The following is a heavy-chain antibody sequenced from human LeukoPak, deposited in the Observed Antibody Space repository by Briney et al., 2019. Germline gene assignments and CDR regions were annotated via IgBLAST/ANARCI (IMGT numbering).Heavy chain of an antibody. CDR2: IYSGGST. J-gene: IGHJ6*02. CDR1: GFTFSSYA. Sequence: GGSLRLSCAASGFTFSSYAMSWVRQAPGKGLEWVSVIYSGGSTYYADSVKGRFTISRDNSKNTLYLQMNSLRAEDTAVYYCARPSRRFGELSSDYYYGMDVWGQGTTVTVSS. V-gene: IGHV3-66*04. D-gene: IGHD3-10*01. CDR3: ARPSRRFGELSSDYYYGMDV.